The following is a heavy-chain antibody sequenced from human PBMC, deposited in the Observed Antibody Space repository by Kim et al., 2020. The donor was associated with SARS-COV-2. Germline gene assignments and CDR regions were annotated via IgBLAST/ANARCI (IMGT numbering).Heavy chain of an antibody. Sequence: GGSLRLSCAASGFTFSSYAMHWVRQAPGKGLEWVAVISYDGSNKYYADSVKGRFTISRDNSKNTLYLQMNSLRAEDTAVYYCARDQRVEMATIGLDYWGQGTLVTVSS. CDR1: GFTFSSYA. V-gene: IGHV3-30*04. CDR2: ISYDGSNK. J-gene: IGHJ4*02. D-gene: IGHD5-12*01. CDR3: ARDQRVEMATIGLDY.